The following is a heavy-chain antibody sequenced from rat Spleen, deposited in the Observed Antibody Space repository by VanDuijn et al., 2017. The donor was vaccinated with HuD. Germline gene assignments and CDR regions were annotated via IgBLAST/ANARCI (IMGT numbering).Heavy chain of an antibody. V-gene: IGHV5-7*01. CDR3: TRAYPGPRGDY. CDR1: GFTFSDYY. Sequence: EVQLVESGGGLVQPGRSLKLSCAASGFTFSDYYMAWVRQAPTKGLEWVATISYDGSSTYYRDSVKGRFTISRDNAKSTLYLQMNSLRSEDTATYYCTRAYPGPRGDYWGQGVMVTVSS. CDR2: ISYDGSST. D-gene: IGHD1-4*01. J-gene: IGHJ2*01.